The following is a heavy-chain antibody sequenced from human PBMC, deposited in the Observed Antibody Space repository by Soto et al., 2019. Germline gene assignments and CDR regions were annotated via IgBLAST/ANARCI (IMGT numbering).Heavy chain of an antibody. CDR1: GYTFTSYA. Sequence: GASLKVSCKASGYTFTSYAMHWVRQAPGQRLEWMGWINAGNGNTKYSQKFQGRVTITRDTSASTAYMELSSLRSEDTAVYYCAGVGYCSSTSCYKTGTNTVRYGMDVWGQGTTVTVSS. V-gene: IGHV1-3*01. CDR2: INAGNGNT. CDR3: AGVGYCSSTSCYKTGTNTVRYGMDV. D-gene: IGHD2-2*02. J-gene: IGHJ6*02.